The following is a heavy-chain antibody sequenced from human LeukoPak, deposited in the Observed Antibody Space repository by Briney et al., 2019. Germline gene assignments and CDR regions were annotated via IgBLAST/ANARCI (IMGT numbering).Heavy chain of an antibody. D-gene: IGHD3-10*01. CDR2: INPNSGGT. J-gene: IGHJ4*02. V-gene: IGHV1-2*02. CDR3: ARDQYYGSGSHDY. CDR1: GYTFTGYY. Sequence: ASVKVSCKASGYTFTGYYMHWVRQAPGQGLEWMGWINPNSGGTNYAQKFQGRVSMTRDTSISTAYMELSRLRSDDTAVYYCARDQYYGSGSHDYWGQGTLVTVSS.